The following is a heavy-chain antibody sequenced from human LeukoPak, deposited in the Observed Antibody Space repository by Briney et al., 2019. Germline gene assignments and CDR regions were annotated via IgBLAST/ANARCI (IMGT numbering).Heavy chain of an antibody. CDR2: INHSGST. D-gene: IGHD2-2*01. V-gene: IGHV4-34*01. CDR3: ARGRVSYIVVVPASTYNWFDP. Sequence: SETLSLTCAVYGGSFSGYYWSWIRQPPGKGLEWIGEINHSGSTNYNPSLKSRVTISVDTSKNQFSLKLSSVTAADTAVYYCARGRVSYIVVVPASTYNWFDPWGQGTLVTVSS. J-gene: IGHJ5*02. CDR1: GGSFSGYY.